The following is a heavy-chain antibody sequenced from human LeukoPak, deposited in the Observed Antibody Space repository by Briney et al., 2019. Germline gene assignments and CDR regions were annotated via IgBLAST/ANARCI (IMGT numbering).Heavy chain of an antibody. CDR1: GFTFSSYA. Sequence: GGSLRLSCAASGFTFSSYAMSWVRQAPGKGLEWVSAISGSGGSTYYADSVKGRFTISRDNSKNTLYLQMNSLRAEDTAVYYCALDTAMVTLSSGDYGEGYDYWGQGTLVTASS. V-gene: IGHV3-23*01. CDR3: ALDTAMVTLSSGDYGEGYDY. J-gene: IGHJ4*02. D-gene: IGHD5-18*01. CDR2: ISGSGGST.